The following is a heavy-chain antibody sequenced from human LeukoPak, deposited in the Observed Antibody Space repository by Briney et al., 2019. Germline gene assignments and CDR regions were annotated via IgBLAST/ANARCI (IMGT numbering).Heavy chain of an antibody. CDR2: INPNSGNT. Sequence: ASVKVSCKASGYTFTSYDINWVRQATGQGLEWMGWINPNSGNTGYAQKFQGRVTMTRNTSISTAYMELSSLRSEDTAVYYCARGRSGTDYYYYGMDVWGQGTTVTVSS. J-gene: IGHJ6*02. D-gene: IGHD1-1*01. CDR1: GYTFTSYD. V-gene: IGHV1-8*01. CDR3: ARGRSGTDYYYYGMDV.